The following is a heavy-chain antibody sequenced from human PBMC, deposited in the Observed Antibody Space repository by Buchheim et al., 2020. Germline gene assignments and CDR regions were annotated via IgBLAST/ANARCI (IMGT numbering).Heavy chain of an antibody. D-gene: IGHD6-6*01. Sequence: EVQLLESGGGSVQPGGSLRLSCAVSGFTLSTYCMSWVRQAPGRGLEWVSGISGSAGSTYYSRSVRGRFTISRDNSKNTLYLQMNSLRAEDTAVYYCAKPYSSSSKVRYFEYWGQGTL. CDR3: AKPYSSSSKVRYFEY. J-gene: IGHJ4*02. CDR2: ISGSAGST. CDR1: GFTLSTYC. V-gene: IGHV3-23*01.